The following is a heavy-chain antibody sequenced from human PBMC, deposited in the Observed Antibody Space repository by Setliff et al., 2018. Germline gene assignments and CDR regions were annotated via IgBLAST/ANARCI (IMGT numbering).Heavy chain of an antibody. CDR3: AKTYIVATVWGDKAFDY. CDR2: ISSIGRLI. D-gene: IGHD3-16*01. V-gene: IGHV3-48*03. J-gene: IGHJ4*02. CDR1: GFNFSNYE. Sequence: GGSLRLSCSGSGFNFSNYEINWVRQAPGKGLEWISYISSIGRLIHYADSVKGRFTVFRGNAGNSVYLQLNSLRAEDAAVYYCAKTYIVATVWGDKAFDYWGQGTLVTVSS.